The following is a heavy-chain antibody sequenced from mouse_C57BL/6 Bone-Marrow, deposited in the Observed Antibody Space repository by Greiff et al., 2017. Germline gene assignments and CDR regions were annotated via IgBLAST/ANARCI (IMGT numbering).Heavy chain of an antibody. Sequence: EVMLVESGGGLVKPGGSLKLSCAASGFTFSDYGMHWVRQAPEKGLEWVAYISSGSSTIYYADTVKGRFTISRDNAKNTLFLQMTSLRSEDTAMYYCARSGGITTVVADYAMDYWGQGTSVTVSS. V-gene: IGHV5-17*01. D-gene: IGHD1-1*01. CDR3: ARSGGITTVVADYAMDY. CDR1: GFTFSDYG. J-gene: IGHJ4*01. CDR2: ISSGSSTI.